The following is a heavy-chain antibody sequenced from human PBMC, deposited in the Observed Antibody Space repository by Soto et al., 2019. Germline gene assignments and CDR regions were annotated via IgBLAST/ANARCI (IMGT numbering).Heavy chain of an antibody. V-gene: IGHV3-30*18. CDR1: EFTFSSYG. Sequence: GGSLRLSFAASEFTFSSYGMHWVRQASGKGLEWVAVISYDGSNKYYADSVKGRFTISRDNSKNTPYLQMNSLRAEDTAVYYCAKAALQLWFFDYWGQGTLVTVSS. CDR2: ISYDGSNK. D-gene: IGHD5-18*01. CDR3: AKAALQLWFFDY. J-gene: IGHJ4*02.